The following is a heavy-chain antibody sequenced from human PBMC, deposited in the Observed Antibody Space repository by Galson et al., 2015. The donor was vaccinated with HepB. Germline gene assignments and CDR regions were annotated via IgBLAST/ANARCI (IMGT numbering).Heavy chain of an antibody. D-gene: IGHD1-26*01. V-gene: IGHV3-30*18. J-gene: IGHJ4*02. CDR2: ISYDGSNK. CDR3: AKGTTEWELRGGVDY. Sequence: SLRLSCAASGFTFSSYGMHWVRQAPGKGLEWVAVISYDGSNKYYADSVKGRFTISRDNPKNTLYLQMNSLRAEDTAVYYCAKGTTEWELRGGVDYWGQGTMVTVSS. CDR1: GFTFSSYG.